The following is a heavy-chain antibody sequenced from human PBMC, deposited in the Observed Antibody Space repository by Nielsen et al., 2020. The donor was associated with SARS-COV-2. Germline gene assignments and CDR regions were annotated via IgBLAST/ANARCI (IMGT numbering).Heavy chain of an antibody. CDR2: ISSSGSTI. Sequence: GGSLRLSCAASGFTFSSYEMNWVRQAPGKGLEWVSYISSSGSTIYYADSVKGRFTISRDNSKNTLYLQMSSLRAEDTAVYYCVKVWASSGWDYYYGMDVWGQGTTVTVSS. J-gene: IGHJ6*02. CDR1: GFTFSSYE. CDR3: VKVWASSGWDYYYGMDV. D-gene: IGHD6-19*01. V-gene: IGHV3-48*03.